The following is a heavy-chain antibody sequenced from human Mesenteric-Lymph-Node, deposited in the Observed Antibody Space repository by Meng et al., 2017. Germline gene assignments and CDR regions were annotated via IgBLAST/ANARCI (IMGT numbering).Heavy chain of an antibody. V-gene: IGHV3-21*01. CDR3: ARGISSGYYNAEYFQH. D-gene: IGHD3-22*01. CDR1: GFTFSSYS. CDR2: ISSRSSYI. Sequence: GESLKISCAASGFTFSSYSMNWVRQAPGKGLEWVSSISSRSSYIYYADSVKGRFTISRDNAKNSLYLQMNSLRAEDTAVYYCARGISSGYYNAEYFQHWGRGTLVTVSS. J-gene: IGHJ1*01.